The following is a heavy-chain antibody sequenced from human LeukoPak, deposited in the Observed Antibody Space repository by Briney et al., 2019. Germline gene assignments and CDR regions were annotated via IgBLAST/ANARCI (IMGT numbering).Heavy chain of an antibody. V-gene: IGHV4-39*01. D-gene: IGHD6-13*01. CDR3: ARPNQAAAGLDP. J-gene: IGHJ5*02. CDR1: GGSISSSSYY. Sequence: PSETLSLTCTVSGGSISSSSYYWGWIRQPPGKGLEWIGSIYYSGSTYYNPSLKSRVTISVDTSKNQFSLKLSSVTAADTAVYYCARPNQAAAGLDPWGQGTLVTVSS. CDR2: IYYSGST.